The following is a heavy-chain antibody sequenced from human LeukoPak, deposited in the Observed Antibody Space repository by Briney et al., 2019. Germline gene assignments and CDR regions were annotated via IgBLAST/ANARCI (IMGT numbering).Heavy chain of an antibody. V-gene: IGHV3-33*01. CDR2: IWYDGSNK. J-gene: IGHJ4*02. Sequence: GRSLRLSCAASGFTFSSYGMHWVRQAPGRGLEWVAAIWYDGSNKYYADSVKGRFTISRDNSKNTLYLQMNSLRAEDTAVYYCARDSRAFDYWGQGTLVTVSS. CDR3: ARDSRAFDY. CDR1: GFTFSSYG.